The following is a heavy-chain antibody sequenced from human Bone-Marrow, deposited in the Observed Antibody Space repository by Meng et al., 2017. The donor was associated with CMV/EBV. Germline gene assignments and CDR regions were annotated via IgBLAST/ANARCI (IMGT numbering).Heavy chain of an antibody. CDR3: ARAETTFDY. Sequence: LRLSCEASGFTFSSYAMSWVRQAPGKGLEWVSTISGGGGSTSYADSVKGRFTISRDNAKNSLYLQMNSLRAEDTAVYYCARAETTFDYWGQGTLVTVSS. V-gene: IGHV3-23*01. CDR2: ISGGGGST. CDR1: GFTFSSYA. J-gene: IGHJ4*02. D-gene: IGHD1-1*01.